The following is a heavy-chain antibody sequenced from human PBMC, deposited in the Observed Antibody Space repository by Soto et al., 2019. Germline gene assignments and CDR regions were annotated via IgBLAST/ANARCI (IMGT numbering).Heavy chain of an antibody. CDR1: GGSISSGGYS. Sequence: SETLSLTCAVAGGSISSGGYSWSWFRQPPGKGLEWIGYIYHNRNTYYNPSLKSRVTISVDRSKNQFSLKLSSVTAADTAMYYCARVPSPWGQGTLVTVSS. CDR3: ARVPSP. J-gene: IGHJ5*02. V-gene: IGHV4-30-2*01. CDR2: IYHNRNT.